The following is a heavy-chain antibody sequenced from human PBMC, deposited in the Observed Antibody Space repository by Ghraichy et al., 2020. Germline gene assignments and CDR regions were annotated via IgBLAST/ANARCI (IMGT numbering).Heavy chain of an antibody. CDR2: ISEDSKYI. CDR1: EITFSTYS. CDR3: ARERDVYTSGNYYGGYFVL. Sequence: GGSLRLSCAGSEITFSTYSMTWVRQAPGKGLEWVSSISEDSKYIYYADSLKGRFTISRDNAKNSLYLQVKSLRAEDTAVYYCARERDVYTSGNYYGGYFVLWGRGTLVTVSS. V-gene: IGHV3-21*01. D-gene: IGHD3-10*01. J-gene: IGHJ2*01.